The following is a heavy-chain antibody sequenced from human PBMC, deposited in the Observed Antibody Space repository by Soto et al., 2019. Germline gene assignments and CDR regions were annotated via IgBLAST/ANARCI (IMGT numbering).Heavy chain of an antibody. Sequence: QVQVAQSRAEVKKPGSSVKVSCKASGGSFSSYAISWVRQAPGHGLEWMGGIMPLVGTANYAQKVQGRVTITADESTSTAYMELSSLRSEDTAVYYCARVVSDYGDYPFDYWGQGTLVTVSS. CDR2: IMPLVGTA. CDR3: ARVVSDYGDYPFDY. CDR1: GGSFSSYA. V-gene: IGHV1-69*01. D-gene: IGHD3-16*01. J-gene: IGHJ4*02.